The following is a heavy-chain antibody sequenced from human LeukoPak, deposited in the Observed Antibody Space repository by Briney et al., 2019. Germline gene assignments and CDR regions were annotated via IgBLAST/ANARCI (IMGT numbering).Heavy chain of an antibody. J-gene: IGHJ6*03. Sequence: GGSLRLSCAASGFTFSSYAMHWVRQAPGKGLEWVAVISYDGSNKYYADSVKGRFTISRDNSKNTLYLQMNSLKAEDTAVYYCARDFRGYYYYMDVWGKGTTVTVSS. CDR2: ISYDGSNK. CDR1: GFTFSSYA. V-gene: IGHV3-30*01. CDR3: ARDFRGYYYYMDV. D-gene: IGHD3-10*01.